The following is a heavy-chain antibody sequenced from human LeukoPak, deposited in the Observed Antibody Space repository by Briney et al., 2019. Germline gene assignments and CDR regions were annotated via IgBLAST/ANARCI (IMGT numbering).Heavy chain of an antibody. CDR3: ARDSSGPIDY. J-gene: IGHJ4*02. D-gene: IGHD3-22*01. V-gene: IGHV3-30-3*01. Sequence: GRSLRLSCAASGFTFSSYAMHWVRQAPGKGLEWVAVISYDGSNKYYADSVKGRFTISRDNSKNTLYLQMNSLRAEDTAVYYCARDSSGPIDYWGQGTLVTVSS. CDR1: GFTFSSYA. CDR2: ISYDGSNK.